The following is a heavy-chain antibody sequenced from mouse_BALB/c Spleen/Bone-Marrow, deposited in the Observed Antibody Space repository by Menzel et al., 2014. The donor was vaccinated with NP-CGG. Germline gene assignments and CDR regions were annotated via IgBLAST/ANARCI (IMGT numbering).Heavy chain of an antibody. J-gene: IGHJ3*01. V-gene: IGHV3-2*02. CDR3: SRDYRYDTWFSY. CDR1: GYSITSDYA. CDR2: ISYSGFT. D-gene: IGHD2-14*01. Sequence: VQLQQSGPGLVKPSQSLSLTCTVTGYSITSDYAWNWIRQFPGNKLEWMGYISYSGFTSYNPSLKSRISITRDTSKNQFFLQLNSATTEGTATYYCSRDYRYDTWFSYWGQGTLVTVSA.